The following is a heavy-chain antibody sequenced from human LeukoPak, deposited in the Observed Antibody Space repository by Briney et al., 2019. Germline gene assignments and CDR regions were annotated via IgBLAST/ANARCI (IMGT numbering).Heavy chain of an antibody. CDR1: GFTFSDYY. V-gene: IGHV3-11*04. CDR3: ASWLYSYGHFDY. J-gene: IGHJ4*02. D-gene: IGHD5-18*01. Sequence: GGSLRLSCAASGFTFSDYYMSWIRQAPGKGLEWVSYISSSGSTLYYADSVKGRFTISRDNAKNSLYLQMNSLRAEDTAVYYCASWLYSYGHFDYWGQGTLVTVSS. CDR2: ISSSGSTL.